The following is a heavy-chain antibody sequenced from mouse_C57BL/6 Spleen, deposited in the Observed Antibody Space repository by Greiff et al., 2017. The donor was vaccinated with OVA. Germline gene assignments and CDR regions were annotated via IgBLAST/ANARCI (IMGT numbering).Heavy chain of an antibody. J-gene: IGHJ2*01. CDR2: ISYDGSN. CDR3: ARNGYYEVYYFDY. V-gene: IGHV3-6*01. CDR1: GYSITSGYY. Sequence: EVKLEESGPGLVKPSQSLSLTCSVTGYSITSGYYWNWIRQFPGNKLEWMGYISYDGSNNYNPSLKNRISITRDTSKNQFFLKLNSVTTEDTATYYCARNGYYEVYYFDYWGQGTTLTVSS. D-gene: IGHD2-3*01.